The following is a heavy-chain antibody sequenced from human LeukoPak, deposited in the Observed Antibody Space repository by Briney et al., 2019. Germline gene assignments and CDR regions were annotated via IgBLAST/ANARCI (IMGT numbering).Heavy chain of an antibody. D-gene: IGHD6-6*01. CDR3: ARSGSEYSSSSFDY. CDR1: GYTFTGYY. J-gene: IGHJ4*02. Sequence: ASVKVSCKASGYTFTGYYVHWVRQAPGQGLEWMGWINPNSGGTNYAQKFQGWVTMTRDTSISTAYMELSRLRSDDTAVYYCARSGSEYSSSSFDYWGQGTLVTVSS. V-gene: IGHV1-2*04. CDR2: INPNSGGT.